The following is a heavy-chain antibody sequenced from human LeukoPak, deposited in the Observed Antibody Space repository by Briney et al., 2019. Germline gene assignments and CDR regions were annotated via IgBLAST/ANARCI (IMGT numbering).Heavy chain of an antibody. CDR3: TRRELTGPDY. CDR2: IRSKANSYAT. J-gene: IGHJ4*02. D-gene: IGHD3-9*01. CDR1: GFTFSGSA. Sequence: PGGSLRLSCAASGFTFSGSAMHWVRQASGKGLEWVGRIRSKANSYATAYAASVKGRFTISRDDSKNTAYLQMNSLKTEDTAVYYCTRRELTGPDYWGQGTLVTVSS. V-gene: IGHV3-73*01.